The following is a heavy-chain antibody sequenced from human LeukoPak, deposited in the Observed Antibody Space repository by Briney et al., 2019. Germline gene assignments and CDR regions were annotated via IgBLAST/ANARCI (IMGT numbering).Heavy chain of an antibody. CDR3: ARDPSPGSYTAWFDP. D-gene: IGHD3-10*01. V-gene: IGHV1-3*01. CDR2: INAGNGNT. CDR1: GYTFTSYV. J-gene: IGHJ5*02. Sequence: AASVKVSCKASGYTFTSYVMHWVRQAPGQRLEWMGWINAGNGNTKYSQKFQGRVTITRDTSASTAYMELSSLRSEDTAVYYCARDPSPGSYTAWFDPWGQGTLVTVSS.